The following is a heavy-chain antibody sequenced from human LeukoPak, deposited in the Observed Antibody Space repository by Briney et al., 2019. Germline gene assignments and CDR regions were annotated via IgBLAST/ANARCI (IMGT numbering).Heavy chain of an antibody. CDR3: ARRRTLDTAMRYAFDI. V-gene: IGHV4-39*07. CDR1: GGSISSSSYY. CDR2: IYYSGST. J-gene: IGHJ3*02. Sequence: PSETLSLTCTVSGGSISSSSYYWGWIRQPPGKGLEWIGSIYYSGSTYYNPSLKSRVTISVDTSKNQFSLKLSSVTAADTAVYYCARRRTLDTAMRYAFDIWGQGTMVTVSS. D-gene: IGHD5-18*01.